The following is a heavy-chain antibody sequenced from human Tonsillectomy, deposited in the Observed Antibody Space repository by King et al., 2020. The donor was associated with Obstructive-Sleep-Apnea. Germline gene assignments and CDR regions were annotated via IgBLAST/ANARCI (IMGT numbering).Heavy chain of an antibody. CDR1: GGSISSPTDY. D-gene: IGHD3-22*01. CDR3: ARYHYDSSAYSYHFDY. Sequence: PLQESGPGLVKPSETLTLTCTVSGGSISSPTDYWGWIRQPPGKGLEWIGTIHHSGGRYTNTSLQSRVSISVDTSKKHFSLNLNSVTAADTAVYYCARYHYDSSAYSYHFDYWGQGALVTVSS. J-gene: IGHJ4*02. CDR2: IHHSGGR. V-gene: IGHV4-39*02.